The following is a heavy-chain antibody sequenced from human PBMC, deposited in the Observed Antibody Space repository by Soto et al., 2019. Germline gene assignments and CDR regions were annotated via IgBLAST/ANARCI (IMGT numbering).Heavy chain of an antibody. CDR1: GGSISSYY. V-gene: IGHV4-59*01. CDR3: AEGGGDSAGWYFDL. J-gene: IGHJ2*01. CDR2: IYYSGST. D-gene: IGHD4-17*01. Sequence: SETLSLTCTVSGGSISSYYLSWIRQPPGKGLEWIGYIYYSGSTNYNPSLKSRVTISVDTSKNQFSLKLSSVTAADTAVYYCAEGGGDSAGWYFDLWGRGTLVTVSS.